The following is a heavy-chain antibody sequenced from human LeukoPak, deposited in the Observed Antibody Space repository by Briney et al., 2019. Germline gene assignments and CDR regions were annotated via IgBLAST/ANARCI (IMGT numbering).Heavy chain of an antibody. CDR1: GDIVSSNSAT. CDR3: ARDQGEVVPAAIDY. V-gene: IGHV6-1*01. Sequence: SQTLSLTCAISGDIVSSNSATWNWIRQSPSRGLEWLGRTYYRSRWYSDYAVSVKSRITINPDTSKNQFSLQLNSVTPEDTAVYYCARDQGEVVPAAIDYWGQGTLVTVSS. CDR2: TYYRSRWYS. J-gene: IGHJ4*02. D-gene: IGHD2-2*01.